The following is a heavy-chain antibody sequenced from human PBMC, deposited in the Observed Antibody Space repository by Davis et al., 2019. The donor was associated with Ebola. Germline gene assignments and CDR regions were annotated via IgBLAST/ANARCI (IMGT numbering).Heavy chain of an antibody. D-gene: IGHD6-6*01. V-gene: IGHV4-61*01. CDR1: GGSVSSGSYY. CDR3: ARSSYSSSSLLDS. J-gene: IGHJ4*02. CDR2: IYYSGST. Sequence: MPSETLSLTCTVSGGSVSSGSYYWSWIRQPPGKGLEWIGYIYYSGSTNYNPSLKSRITISIDTSKTQFSLKLSSVTAADTAMYYCARSSYSSSSLLDSWGQGTLVTVSS.